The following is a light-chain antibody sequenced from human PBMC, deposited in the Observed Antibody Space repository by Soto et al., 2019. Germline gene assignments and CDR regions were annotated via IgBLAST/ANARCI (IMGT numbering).Light chain of an antibody. J-gene: IGKJ2*01. CDR3: QQGYSTPYT. Sequence: DLQMTQSPSSLSASVGDRVTITCRASQSISSYLNWYQQKPGKAPKLLIYAASSLQGGVPPRFSGSGSATDFTLTISSLQPEDFATYYCQQGYSTPYTFGQGTQLEI. V-gene: IGKV1-39*01. CDR1: QSISSY. CDR2: AAS.